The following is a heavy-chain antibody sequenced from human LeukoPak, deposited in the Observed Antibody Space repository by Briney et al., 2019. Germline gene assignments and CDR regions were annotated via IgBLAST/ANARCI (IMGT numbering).Heavy chain of an antibody. CDR2: INPNSGGT. Sequence: ASVKVSCKASGYTFTGYYMHWVRQAPGQGLEWMGWINPNSGGTNYAQKFQGWVTMTRDTSTSTAYMELSRLRSDDTAVYYCARGHVLRYFDWLLQMRYYYYYYGMDVWGQGTTVTVSS. CDR1: GYTFTGYY. V-gene: IGHV1-2*04. CDR3: ARGHVLRYFDWLLQMRYYYYYYGMDV. J-gene: IGHJ6*02. D-gene: IGHD3-9*01.